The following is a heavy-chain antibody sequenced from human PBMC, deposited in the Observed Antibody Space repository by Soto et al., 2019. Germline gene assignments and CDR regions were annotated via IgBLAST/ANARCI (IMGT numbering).Heavy chain of an antibody. D-gene: IGHD2-21*02. J-gene: IGHJ1*01. V-gene: IGHV1-2*04. Sequence: ASQKFSWETFGYTIPLYHMHWVRKAPGQWLEWMGWINPNSGGTNYAQKFQGWVTTTRDTSISTAYMELSRLRSDDTAVYYCSRGSYCGRDCYSPPDDWGQGTLVTLS. CDR2: INPNSGGT. CDR1: GYTIPLYH. CDR3: SRGSYCGRDCYSPPDD.